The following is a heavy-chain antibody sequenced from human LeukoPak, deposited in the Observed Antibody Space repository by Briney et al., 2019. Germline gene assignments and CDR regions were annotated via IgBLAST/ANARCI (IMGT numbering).Heavy chain of an antibody. CDR2: ISSGSTHK. V-gene: IGHV3-21*04. CDR1: GFTFSSYS. Sequence: GSLRLSCAASGFTFSSYSMNWVRQVPGKGLEWVSSISSGSTHKYYADSVKGRFTISRDDAKNSVYLQMNSLRAEDTAVYYCARDLTSSSTAYFQHWGQGTLVTVSS. D-gene: IGHD6-6*01. CDR3: ARDLTSSSTAYFQH. J-gene: IGHJ1*01.